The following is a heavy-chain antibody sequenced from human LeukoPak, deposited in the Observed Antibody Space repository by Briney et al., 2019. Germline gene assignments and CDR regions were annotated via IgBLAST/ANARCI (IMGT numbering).Heavy chain of an antibody. V-gene: IGHV3-23*01. CDR3: ARDDLGVPAAIWFDP. CDR2: ISGSGGST. Sequence: GGSLRLSCAASGFTFSNYAMSWVRQAPGKGLEWVLAISGSGGSTYYADSVKGRFTISRDNSKTTLFLHMNGLRAEDTPVYYCARDDLGVPAAIWFDPWGQGTLVTVSS. CDR1: GFTFSNYA. D-gene: IGHD2-2*01. J-gene: IGHJ5*02.